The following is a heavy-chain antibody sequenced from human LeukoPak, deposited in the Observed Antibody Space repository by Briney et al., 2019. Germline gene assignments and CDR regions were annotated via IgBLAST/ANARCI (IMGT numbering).Heavy chain of an antibody. Sequence: PSETLSLTCTVSGGSISSGSYYWSWIRQPAGKGLEWIGRIYTSGSTNYNPSLKSRVTISVDTSKNQFSLKLSSVTAADTAVYYRAREKKNWFDPWGQGTLVTVSS. CDR1: GGSISSGSYY. CDR2: IYTSGST. CDR3: AREKKNWFDP. J-gene: IGHJ5*02. V-gene: IGHV4-61*02.